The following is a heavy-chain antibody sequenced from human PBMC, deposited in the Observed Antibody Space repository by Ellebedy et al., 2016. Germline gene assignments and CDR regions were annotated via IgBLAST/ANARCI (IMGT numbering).Heavy chain of an antibody. CDR3: ATTSYGDYTFDY. J-gene: IGHJ4*02. D-gene: IGHD4-17*01. CDR1: GFTFSSYG. Sequence: GGSLRLSXAASGFTFSSYGMHWVRQAPGKGLEWVAVISYDGSNKYYADSVKGRFTISRDNSKNTLYLQMNSLRAEDTAVYYCATTSYGDYTFDYWGQGTLVTVSS. CDR2: ISYDGSNK. V-gene: IGHV3-30*03.